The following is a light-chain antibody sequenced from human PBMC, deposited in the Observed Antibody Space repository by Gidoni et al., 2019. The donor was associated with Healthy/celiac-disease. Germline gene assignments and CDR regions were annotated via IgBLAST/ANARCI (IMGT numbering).Light chain of an antibody. CDR1: SSNVGGYNY. J-gene: IGLJ1*01. CDR2: EVS. Sequence: QSALTQPASVSGPPGQSITISCTGTSSNVGGYNYVPWYQQHPGKAPKPMIYEVSNRPSGGSNRFSGSKSGNTASLTISGLQAEDEADYYCSSYTSSSTYVFGTGTKVTVL. CDR3: SSYTSSSTYV. V-gene: IGLV2-14*01.